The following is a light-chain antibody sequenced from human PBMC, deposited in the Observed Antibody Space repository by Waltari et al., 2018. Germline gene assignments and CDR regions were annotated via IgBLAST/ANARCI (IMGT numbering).Light chain of an antibody. Sequence: DIVMTQSPDSLAVSLGERATINCKSSQNILYSSNSKNYLAWYQQQPGQPPKLLIYWASTRESGVPDRFSGSGSETDFTLTISSLQAEDVAVYYCMQALQTPPTFGQGTKVEIK. CDR3: MQALQTPPT. V-gene: IGKV4-1*01. CDR2: WAS. CDR1: QNILYSSNSKNY. J-gene: IGKJ1*01.